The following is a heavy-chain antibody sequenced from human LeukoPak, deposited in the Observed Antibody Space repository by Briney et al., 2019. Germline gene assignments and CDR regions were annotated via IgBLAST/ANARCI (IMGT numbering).Heavy chain of an antibody. J-gene: IGHJ4*02. CDR3: ATSAPAGFADF. D-gene: IGHD6-13*01. CDR2: ISPKSGGR. V-gene: IGHV1-2*02. Sequence: ASVKVSCRTSGHTFTDFFVLWVRQAPGQGLEWLGWISPKSGGRNYAQKFRGRVTMTRDTTVSTVYMELSGLTSDDTAVYFCATSAPAGFADFWGQGTLVTVSS. CDR1: GHTFTDFF.